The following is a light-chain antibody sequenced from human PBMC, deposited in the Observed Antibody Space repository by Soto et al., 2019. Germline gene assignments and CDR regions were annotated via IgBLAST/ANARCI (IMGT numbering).Light chain of an antibody. J-gene: IGKJ4*01. V-gene: IGKV1-12*01. CDR1: QGISSW. Sequence: DIQMTQSPSSVSASVGDRVTITFRASQGISSWLAGYQQKPWKAPNLMIYAASILQRGVPSRFSVSRSETDFNLPISTLQPEDFATYYCQQTNSFPRTCGGGPKVEIK. CDR2: AAS. CDR3: QQTNSFPRT.